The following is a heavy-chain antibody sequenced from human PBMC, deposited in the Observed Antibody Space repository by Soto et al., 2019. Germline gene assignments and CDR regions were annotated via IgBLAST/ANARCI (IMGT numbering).Heavy chain of an antibody. CDR2: ISAYNGNT. Sequence: ASVKVSCKASGYTFTSYGISWVRQAPGQGLEWMGWISAYNGNTNYAQKLQGRVTMTTDTSTSTAYMELRSLRSDDTAVYYCARAPDIAAAGTFDYWGQGTLVTVSS. CDR3: ARAPDIAAAGTFDY. V-gene: IGHV1-18*01. J-gene: IGHJ4*02. CDR1: GYTFTSYG. D-gene: IGHD6-13*01.